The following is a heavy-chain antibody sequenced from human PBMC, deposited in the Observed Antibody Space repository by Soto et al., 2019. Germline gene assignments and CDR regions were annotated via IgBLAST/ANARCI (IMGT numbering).Heavy chain of an antibody. D-gene: IGHD3-22*01. V-gene: IGHV4-59*01. CDR2: IYYSGST. J-gene: IGHJ5*02. CDR3: ARRGYYDSSGYITQHWFDP. CDR1: GGSISSYY. Sequence: SETLSLTCTVSGGSISSYYWSWIRQPPGKGLEWIGYIYYSGSTNYNPSLKSRVTISVDTSKNQFSLKLSSVTAADTAVYYCARRGYYDSSGYITQHWFDPWAQGTLVTVSS.